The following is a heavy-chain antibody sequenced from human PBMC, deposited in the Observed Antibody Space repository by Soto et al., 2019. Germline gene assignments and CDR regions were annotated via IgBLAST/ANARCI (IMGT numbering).Heavy chain of an antibody. CDR2: INPISGGT. V-gene: IGHV1-2*02. CDR3: ARNSVVYCSRTRCYRQGYFDY. CDR1: GYTFTDYY. D-gene: IGHD2-2*01. Sequence: QVHLVQSGAEVKKPGDSVKVSCKASGYTFTDYYIHWVRQAPGQGLEWMAWINPISGGTNYAQKFQRRVTMTQDTSLPTTYMELSRLTSDNTAVYYCARNSVVYCSRTRCYRQGYFDYWGQGALVTVSS. J-gene: IGHJ4*02.